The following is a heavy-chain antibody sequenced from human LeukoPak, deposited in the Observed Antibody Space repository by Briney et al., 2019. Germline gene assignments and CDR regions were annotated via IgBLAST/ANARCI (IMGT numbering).Heavy chain of an antibody. CDR1: GYTFTSYG. CDR2: ISAYNGNT. D-gene: IGHD3-22*01. CDR3: ARDPVPYYDSSGYHWPP. V-gene: IGHV1-18*01. J-gene: IGHJ5*02. Sequence: ASVKVSCKASGYTFTSYGISWVRQAPGQGLEWMGWISAYNGNTNYAQKLQGRVTMTTDTSTSTAYMELRSLRSDDTAVYYCARDPVPYYDSSGYHWPPWGQGTLVTVSS.